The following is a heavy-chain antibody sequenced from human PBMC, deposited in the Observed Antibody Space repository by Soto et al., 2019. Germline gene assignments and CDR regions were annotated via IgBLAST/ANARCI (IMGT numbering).Heavy chain of an antibody. J-gene: IGHJ6*02. D-gene: IGHD3-3*01. V-gene: IGHV3-30*18. CDR2: ISYDGSNK. Sequence: GGSLRLSCAASGFTFSSYGMHWVRQAPGKGLEWVAVISYDGSNKYYADSVKGRFTISRDNSKNTLYLQMNSLRAEDTAVYYCAKGLRFLEWLLVTSYYYYGMDVWGQGTTVTVSS. CDR1: GFTFSSYG. CDR3: AKGLRFLEWLLVTSYYYYGMDV.